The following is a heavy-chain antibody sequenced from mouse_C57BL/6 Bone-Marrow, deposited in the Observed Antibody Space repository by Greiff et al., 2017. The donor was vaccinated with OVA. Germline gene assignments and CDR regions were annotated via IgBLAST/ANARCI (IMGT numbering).Heavy chain of an antibody. Sequence: EVKVVESGGGLVKPGGSLKLSCAASGFTFSDYGMHWVRQAPEKGLEWVAYISSGSSTLYYADTVKGRFTISRDNAKNTLFLQMTSLRSEDTAMYYCARSLLAMDYWGQGTSVTVSS. V-gene: IGHV5-17*01. CDR1: GFTFSDYG. CDR3: ARSLLAMDY. J-gene: IGHJ4*01. CDR2: ISSGSSTL.